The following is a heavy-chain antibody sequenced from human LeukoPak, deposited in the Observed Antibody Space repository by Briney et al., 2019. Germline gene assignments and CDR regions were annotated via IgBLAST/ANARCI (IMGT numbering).Heavy chain of an antibody. D-gene: IGHD3-10*01. CDR1: GYTFTAHY. Sequence: ASVKVSCMASGYTFTAHYIHWVRQAPGQGREWMGWIDPNSGGTNYAQRFLGSVTMTGDTSINTAFMEVRRLRSDDTAIYYCARGRGTTMVRGVITNYFDLWGRGSLVTVSS. V-gene: IGHV1-2*02. J-gene: IGHJ2*01. CDR2: IDPNSGGT. CDR3: ARGRGTTMVRGVITNYFDL.